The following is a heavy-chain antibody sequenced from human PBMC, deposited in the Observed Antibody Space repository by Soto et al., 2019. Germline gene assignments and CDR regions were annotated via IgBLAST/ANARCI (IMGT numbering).Heavy chain of an antibody. CDR3: AREGIAAAGTGWFDP. J-gene: IGHJ5*02. CDR2: LVPSFRTP. D-gene: IGHD6-13*01. Sequence: QVQLVQSGAEVKKPGSSVKVSCRASGDTFSNYAIHWVRQAPGQGLEWMGRLVPSFRTPNYAQIFQGRVTITADDSTSTAYMELTSLRSEDTAVYYCAREGIAAAGTGWFDPWGQGTLVTVSS. CDR1: GDTFSNYA. V-gene: IGHV1-69*18.